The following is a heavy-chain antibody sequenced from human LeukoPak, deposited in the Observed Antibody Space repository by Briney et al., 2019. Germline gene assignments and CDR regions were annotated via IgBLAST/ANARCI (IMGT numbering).Heavy chain of an antibody. CDR1: GFTFSNYG. J-gene: IGHJ6*02. Sequence: GGSLRLSCAASGFTFSNYGMHWVRQAPGKGLEWVAVISYDGSKKYYGDSVKGRFTLSRDDSKNTLYLQMNSLRVDDTAVYYCAKDLTGGSYDSSGYWRYYYYVMDVWGQGTTVTVSS. D-gene: IGHD3-22*01. CDR3: AKDLTGGSYDSSGYWRYYYYVMDV. V-gene: IGHV3-30*18. CDR2: ISYDGSKK.